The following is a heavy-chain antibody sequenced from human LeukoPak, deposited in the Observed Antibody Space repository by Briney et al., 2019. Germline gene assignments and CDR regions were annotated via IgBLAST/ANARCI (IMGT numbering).Heavy chain of an antibody. CDR3: ARDRRWELPSADAFDI. V-gene: IGHV7-4-1*02. CDR2: INTNTGNP. J-gene: IGHJ3*02. CDR1: GYTFTSYA. D-gene: IGHD1-26*01. Sequence: ASVKVSCKASGYTFTSYAMNWVRQAPGQGLEWMGWINTNTGNPTYAQGFTGRFVFSLDTSVSTAYLQISSLKAEDTAVYYCARDRRWELPSADAFDIWGQGTMVTVSS.